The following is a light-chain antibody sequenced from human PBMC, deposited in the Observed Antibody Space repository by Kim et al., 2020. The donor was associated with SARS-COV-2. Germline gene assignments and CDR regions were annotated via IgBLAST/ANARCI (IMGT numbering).Light chain of an antibody. CDR3: MQATQSPYS. CDR2: ETF. J-gene: IGKJ2*03. Sequence: QPASISCRSSQSLVRSDGNTCLSWLQQRPGQPPRLLIDETFYRCSGVPDSFSGSGAGIDFTLKISKVEAEYVGVYYCMQATQSPYSFGQGTKLEI. V-gene: IGKV2-24*01. CDR1: QSLVRSDGNTC.